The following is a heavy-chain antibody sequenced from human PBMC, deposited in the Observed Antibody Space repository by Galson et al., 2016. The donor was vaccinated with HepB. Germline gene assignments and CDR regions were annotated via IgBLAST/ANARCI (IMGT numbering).Heavy chain of an antibody. CDR2: ISNGGTS. D-gene: IGHD2-2*01. CDR1: GFTFNTHA. J-gene: IGHJ6*02. Sequence: SLRLSCAASGFTFNTHAMHWVRQPPAPGKGLEYVSAISNGGTSYYAESVKGRFTISRDNSKNMLYLQMGSLRPEDMAVYYCARSNLLVPAAILRYGLDVWGQGTTVTVSS. CDR3: ARSNLLVPAAILRYGLDV. V-gene: IGHV3-64*02.